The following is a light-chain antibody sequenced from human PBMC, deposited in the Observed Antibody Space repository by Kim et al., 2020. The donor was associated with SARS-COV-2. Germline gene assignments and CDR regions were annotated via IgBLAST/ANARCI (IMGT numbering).Light chain of an antibody. J-gene: IGLJ3*02. V-gene: IGLV1-51*01. Sequence: QSVLTQPPSVSAAPGQKVTISCFGGSSNIGNNYVSWYQHLPGTAPKLLIYDNNKRPSGIPDRFSGSKSGTSATLGITGLQTGDEADYYCGAWHSSLSAWVFGGGTKLTVL. CDR3: GAWHSSLSAWV. CDR2: DNN. CDR1: SSNIGNNY.